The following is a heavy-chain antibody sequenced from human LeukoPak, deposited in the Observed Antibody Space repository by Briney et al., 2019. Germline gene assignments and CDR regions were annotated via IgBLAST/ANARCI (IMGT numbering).Heavy chain of an antibody. CDR1: GGSLSSYY. D-gene: IGHD5-24*01. J-gene: IGHJ4*02. CDR3: ARDGYNQFDY. Sequence: SETLSLTCTASGGSLSSYYWSWIRQPAGKGLEWIGRIYTSGSTNYNPSLKSRVTMSVDTSKNQLSLKLSSVTAADTAVYYCARDGYNQFDYWGQGTLVTVSS. V-gene: IGHV4-4*07. CDR2: IYTSGST.